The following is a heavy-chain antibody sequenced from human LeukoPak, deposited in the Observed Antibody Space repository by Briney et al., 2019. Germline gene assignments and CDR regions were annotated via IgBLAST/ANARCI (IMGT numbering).Heavy chain of an antibody. CDR1: GFSFTTYW. J-gene: IGHJ3*02. CDR3: AKGAGYSSGWYGTAFDI. V-gene: IGHV3-7*03. Sequence: GGSLRLSCAASGFSFTTYWMSWVRQAQGKGLEWVANINQDGTEKYYVDSVKGRFTISRDNAKNSLYLQMNSLRAEDTAVYYCAKGAGYSSGWYGTAFDIWGQGTMVTVSS. CDR2: INQDGTEK. D-gene: IGHD6-19*01.